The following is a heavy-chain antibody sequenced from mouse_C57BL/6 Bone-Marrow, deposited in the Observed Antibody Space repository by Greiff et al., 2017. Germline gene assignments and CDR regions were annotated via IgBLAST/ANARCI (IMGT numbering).Heavy chain of an antibody. V-gene: IGHV1-64*01. J-gene: IGHJ1*03. CDR1: GYTFTSYW. Sequence: QVQLQQSGAELVKPGASVKLSCKASGYTFTSYWMHWVKQRPGQGLEWIGMIHPNSGSTNYNEKFKSKATLTVDKSSSTAYMQLSSLTSEDSAVYCCARWDYYGSTWYFDVWGTGTTVTVSS. D-gene: IGHD1-1*01. CDR2: IHPNSGST. CDR3: ARWDYYGSTWYFDV.